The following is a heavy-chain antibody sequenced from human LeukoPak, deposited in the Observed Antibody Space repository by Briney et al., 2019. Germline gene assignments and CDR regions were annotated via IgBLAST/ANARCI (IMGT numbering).Heavy chain of an antibody. D-gene: IGHD1-14*01. CDR2: INSDGSTT. V-gene: IGHV3-74*01. J-gene: IGHJ4*02. Sequence: TGGSLTLSCAVSGFTFSSYWMHWVRQAPGKGLVWISRINSDGSTTNYADSVKGRFTISRDNAKNTLYLQMNSLRAEDTAMYYCARGSAVTGVHWGQGTLVTVSS. CDR1: GFTFSSYW. CDR3: ARGSAVTGVH.